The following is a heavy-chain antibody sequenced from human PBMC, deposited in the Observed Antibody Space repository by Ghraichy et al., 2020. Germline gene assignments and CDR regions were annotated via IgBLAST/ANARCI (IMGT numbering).Heavy chain of an antibody. D-gene: IGHD6-6*01. V-gene: IGHV4-59*01. CDR1: GGSISSYY. CDR2: IYYSGST. Sequence: SQTLSLTCTVSGGSISSYYWSWIRQPPGKGLEWIGYIYYSGSTNYNPSLKSRVTISVDTSKNQFSLKLSSVTAADTAVYYCALSIAARPDAFDIWGQGTMVTVSS. J-gene: IGHJ3*02. CDR3: ALSIAARPDAFDI.